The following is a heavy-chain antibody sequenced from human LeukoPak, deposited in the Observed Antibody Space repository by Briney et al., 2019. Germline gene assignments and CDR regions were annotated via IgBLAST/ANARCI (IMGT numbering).Heavy chain of an antibody. CDR2: ISSSGSHI. V-gene: IGHV3-21*01. Sequence: GGSLRLSCAASGFTFRSYSMNWVRQAPGKGLEWVPSISSSGSHIYYADSVKGRFTISRDNAKNSLYLHMNSLRADDTAVYYCARAGTTGTTRFYFDYWGQGTLVTVSS. CDR1: GFTFRSYS. D-gene: IGHD1-1*01. J-gene: IGHJ4*02. CDR3: ARAGTTGTTRFYFDY.